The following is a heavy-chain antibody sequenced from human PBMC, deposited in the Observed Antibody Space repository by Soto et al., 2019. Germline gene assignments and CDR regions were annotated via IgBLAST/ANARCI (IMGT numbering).Heavy chain of an antibody. V-gene: IGHV1-8*01. CDR2: MNPNSGNT. Sequence: VASVKVSCKASGYTFTSYDINWVRQATGQGLEWMGWMNPNSGNTGYAQKFQGRVTMTRNTSISTAYMELSSLGSEDTAVYYCWVWAARPYYYYGMDVWGQGTTVTVSS. CDR3: WVWAARPYYYYGMDV. J-gene: IGHJ6*02. CDR1: GYTFTSYD. D-gene: IGHD6-6*01.